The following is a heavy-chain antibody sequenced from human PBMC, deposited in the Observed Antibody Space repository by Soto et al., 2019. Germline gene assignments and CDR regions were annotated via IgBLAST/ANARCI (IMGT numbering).Heavy chain of an antibody. CDR1: GGSVSSSTYY. V-gene: IGHV4-39*01. CDR3: ATACGGNYYYFDY. J-gene: IGHJ4*02. D-gene: IGHD4-4*01. Sequence: QLQLQESGPGLVKPSETLSLTCTVSGGSVSSSTYYWGWIRQPPGKGLEWIGSIYYSGNTYYNPPLKSRVAISVDTSKNQFSLKLSSVTAADTAVYYCATACGGNYYYFDYWGQGTLVTVSS. CDR2: IYYSGNT.